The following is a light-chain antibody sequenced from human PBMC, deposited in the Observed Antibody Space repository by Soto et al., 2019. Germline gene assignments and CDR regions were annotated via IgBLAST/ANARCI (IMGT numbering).Light chain of an antibody. V-gene: IGKV1-39*01. J-gene: IGKJ5*01. Sequence: DIQMTQSPSSLSASVGDRVTITCRASQSVSIYLNWYQQKPGKAPKLLIYATSSLQSGVPSRFSGSGSGTDFTLTISSLQPEDFATYYCQHFKSFPITFGQGTRLEI. CDR1: QSVSIY. CDR3: QHFKSFPIT. CDR2: ATS.